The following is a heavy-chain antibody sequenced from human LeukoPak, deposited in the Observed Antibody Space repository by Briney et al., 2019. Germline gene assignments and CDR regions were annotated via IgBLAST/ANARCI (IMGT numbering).Heavy chain of an antibody. CDR1: GYTFTSYG. Sequence: ASVKVSCKASGYTFTSYGISWVRQAPGQGLEWMGRISAYNGNTNYAQKLQGRVTMTTDTSTSTAYMELRSLRSDDTAVYYCATCTMVRGVILPGFDYWGQGTLVTVSS. CDR2: ISAYNGNT. CDR3: ATCTMVRGVILPGFDY. V-gene: IGHV1-18*04. J-gene: IGHJ4*02. D-gene: IGHD3-10*01.